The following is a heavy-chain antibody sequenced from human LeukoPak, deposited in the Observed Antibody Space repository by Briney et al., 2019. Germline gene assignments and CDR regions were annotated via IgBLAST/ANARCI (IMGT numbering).Heavy chain of an antibody. J-gene: IGHJ4*02. D-gene: IGHD6-13*01. CDR3: AGSSVERQQLARFDY. CDR2: INLSGGGT. V-gene: IGHV1-46*01. CDR1: GYTFISYY. Sequence: ASVKVSCKASGYTFISYYMHWVRQAPGQGLEWMGIINLSGGGTSHAQKFQGRVTMSRDTSTSTVYTELSSLRSEDTAVYYCAGSSVERQQLARFDYWGQGTLVTVSS.